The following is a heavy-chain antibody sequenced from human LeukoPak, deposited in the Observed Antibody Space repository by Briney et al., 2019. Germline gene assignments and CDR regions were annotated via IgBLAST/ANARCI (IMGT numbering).Heavy chain of an antibody. CDR2: LYSDGNT. Sequence: PGGSLRLSCAASGFTVSTNDLTWVRQAPGKGLEWVSVLYSDGNTKYADSVQGRFTISRDNSKNTLYLEMNSLSPDDTAVYYCARGVEPLAANTLAYSGQGTLVTVSS. CDR3: ARGVEPLAANTLAY. D-gene: IGHD1-14*01. J-gene: IGHJ4*02. V-gene: IGHV3-53*01. CDR1: GFTVSTND.